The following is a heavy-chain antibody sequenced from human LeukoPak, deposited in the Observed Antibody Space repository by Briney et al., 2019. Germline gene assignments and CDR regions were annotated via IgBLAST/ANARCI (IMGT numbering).Heavy chain of an antibody. Sequence: ASVKVSCKASGYTFTGYYMHWVRQAPGQGLEWMGWINPNSGGTNYAQKFQGRVTMTRDTSISTAYMELTNLGSNDTALYYCAGGAIDNWNSGKLIDYWGQGTLVVVSS. J-gene: IGHJ4*02. D-gene: IGHD1-7*01. CDR1: GYTFTGYY. V-gene: IGHV1-2*02. CDR3: AGGAIDNWNSGKLIDY. CDR2: INPNSGGT.